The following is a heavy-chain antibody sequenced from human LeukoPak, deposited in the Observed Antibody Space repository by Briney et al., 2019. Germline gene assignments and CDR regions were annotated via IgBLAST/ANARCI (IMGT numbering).Heavy chain of an antibody. J-gene: IGHJ4*02. CDR2: ISSSSSYI. D-gene: IGHD7-27*01. V-gene: IGHV3-21*01. Sequence: PGGSLRLSCAASGFTFSSYDMNWVRQAPGKGLEWVSSISSSSSYIYYADSVKGRFTISRDNAKNSLYLQMNSLRAEDTAVYYCARVRTGMLDYWGQGTLVTVSS. CDR3: ARVRTGMLDY. CDR1: GFTFSSYD.